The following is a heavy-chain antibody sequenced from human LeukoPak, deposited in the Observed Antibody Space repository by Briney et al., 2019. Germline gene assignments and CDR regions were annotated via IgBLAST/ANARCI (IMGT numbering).Heavy chain of an antibody. CDR1: GFTFSNTR. CDR3: NNEWQSFDY. J-gene: IGHJ4*02. Sequence: GRSLRLSCAASGFTFSNTRMSWVRQAPGRGLEWVGRIKSKTDGGTTDYAAPVKGRFTISRDDSKNTLYLQMNSVRTEDTAVYYCNNEWQSFDYWGQGTLVTVSS. CDR2: IKSKTDGGTT. V-gene: IGHV3-15*01. D-gene: IGHD3-3*01.